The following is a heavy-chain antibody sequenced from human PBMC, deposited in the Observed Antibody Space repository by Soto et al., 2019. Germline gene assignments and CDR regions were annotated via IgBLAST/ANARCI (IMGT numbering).Heavy chain of an antibody. CDR2: IYYSGST. CDR3: ARGHSPTWRVVAVPKNPPILNWFDP. J-gene: IGHJ5*02. V-gene: IGHV4-59*01. CDR1: GGSISSYY. Sequence: SETLSLTCTVSGGSISSYYWSWIRQPPGKGLEWIGHIYYSGSTNYNPSLKSRVTISVDTSKNQFSLKLSSVTAADTAVYYCARGHSPTWRVVAVPKNPPILNWFDPWGQGTLVTVSS. D-gene: IGHD2-15*01.